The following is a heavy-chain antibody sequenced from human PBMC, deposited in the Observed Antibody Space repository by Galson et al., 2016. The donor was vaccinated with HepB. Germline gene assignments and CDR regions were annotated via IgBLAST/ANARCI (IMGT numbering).Heavy chain of an antibody. D-gene: IGHD6-19*01. V-gene: IGHV3-23*01. J-gene: IGHJ6*02. CDR2: ISGGGIST. CDR1: GFTFSSYT. CDR3: AKDQSSGIEVAETLYYHGMDV. Sequence: SLRLSCAASGFTFSSYTITWVRQAPGKGLEWVSAISGGGISTYYADSVKGRFTVSRDNSKNTLFLQMNSLRAEDTAVYYCAKDQSSGIEVAETLYYHGMDVWGQGTTVTVSS.